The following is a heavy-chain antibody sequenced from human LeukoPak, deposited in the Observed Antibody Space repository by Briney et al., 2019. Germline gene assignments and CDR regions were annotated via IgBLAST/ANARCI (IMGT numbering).Heavy chain of an antibody. CDR1: GFTVSSNY. CDR2: IYSGGST. Sequence: GGSLRLSCAASGFTVSSNYMSWVRQAPGKGLEWVSVIYSGGSTYYADSVKGRFTISRDNSKNTLYLQMNSLRAEDTAVYYCARAWWYGEDAFDIWGQGTMVTVSS. J-gene: IGHJ3*02. V-gene: IGHV3-53*01. D-gene: IGHD3-10*01. CDR3: ARAWWYGEDAFDI.